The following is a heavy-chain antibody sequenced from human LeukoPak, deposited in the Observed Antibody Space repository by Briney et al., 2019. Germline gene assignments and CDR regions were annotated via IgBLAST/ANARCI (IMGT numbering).Heavy chain of an antibody. V-gene: IGHV1-2*02. D-gene: IGHD6-13*01. CDR3: ARDSYIAAAGTCDY. CDR1: GYTFTGYY. J-gene: IGHJ4*02. CDR2: INPNSGGT. Sequence: ASVKVSCKASGYTFTGYYMHWVRQAPGQGLEGMGWINPNSGGTNYAQKFQGRVTMTRDTSISTAYMELSRLRSDDTAVYYCARDSYIAAAGTCDYWGQGTLVTVSS.